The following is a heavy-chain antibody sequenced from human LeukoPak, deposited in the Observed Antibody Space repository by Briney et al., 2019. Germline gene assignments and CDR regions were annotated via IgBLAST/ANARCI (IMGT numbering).Heavy chain of an antibody. D-gene: IGHD5-12*01. CDR2: IRNKANTYAT. V-gene: IGHV3-73*01. J-gene: IGHJ4*02. Sequence: GGSLRLSCAASGFTFSGSAMHWVRQTSGKGLEWVGRIRNKANTYATAYAASVKGRFTISRDDSKNTAYLQVNSLRTEDTAVYYCTRPIVATTSDFDYWGQGTLVTVSS. CDR1: GFTFSGSA. CDR3: TRPIVATTSDFDY.